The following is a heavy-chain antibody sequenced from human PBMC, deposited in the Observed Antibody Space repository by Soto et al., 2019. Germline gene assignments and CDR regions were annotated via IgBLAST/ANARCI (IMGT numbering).Heavy chain of an antibody. J-gene: IGHJ4*02. CDR2: INHSGST. CDR1: WGPFSGYD. D-gene: IGHD3-22*01. V-gene: IGHV4-34*01. Sequence: PSETLSLPWAVFWGPFSGYDWTWIRHPPGTGLEWIGEINHSGSTNHNPSLKSRVTISVDTSKNQFSLKLTSVTAEDTAVYYCARDLPDYDSSGYPDYWGQGTLVTVSS. CDR3: ARDLPDYDSSGYPDY.